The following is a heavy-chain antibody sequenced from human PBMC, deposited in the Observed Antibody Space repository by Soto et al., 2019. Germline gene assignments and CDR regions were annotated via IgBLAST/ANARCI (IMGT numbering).Heavy chain of an antibody. CDR2: ISRSGTNA. CDR1: GFTFSNYA. D-gene: IGHD3-10*01. Sequence: GGSLRLSCTGSGFTFSNYAMNWVRQAPGKGLEWVSSISRSGTNAYYADSVKGRFTISRDNSKDMLFLQVNSLRAEDTAIYYCARGVALQCFGGSQTVSTYCGMDVWGQGTTVTVSS. CDR3: ARGVALQCFGGSQTVSTYCGMDV. V-gene: IGHV3-23*01. J-gene: IGHJ6*02.